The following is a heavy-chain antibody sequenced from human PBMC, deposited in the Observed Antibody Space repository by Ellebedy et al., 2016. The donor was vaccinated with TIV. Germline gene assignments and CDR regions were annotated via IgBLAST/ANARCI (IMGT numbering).Heavy chain of an antibody. CDR1: GFVFHTYA. Sequence: GESLKISXAASGFVFHTYAVHCVRQAPGKGLEWVALISFDGSNKLYADSVKGRFTISRDNAKNTLSLQMNSLGGDDTAVYYCARGSPDYYDNRPYPFYLWGQGTMVTVSS. J-gene: IGHJ3*01. CDR3: ARGSPDYYDNRPYPFYL. D-gene: IGHD3-22*01. V-gene: IGHV3-30*04. CDR2: ISFDGSNK.